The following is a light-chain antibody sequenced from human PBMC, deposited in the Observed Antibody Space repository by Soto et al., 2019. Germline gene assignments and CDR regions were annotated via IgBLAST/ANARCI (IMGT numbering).Light chain of an antibody. CDR1: QSINNY. J-gene: IGKJ2*01. V-gene: IGKV1-39*01. CDR2: AAT. CDR3: QQSYNSPYT. Sequence: DIQMTQSPSSLSASLGDRATITCRAGQSINNYLNWYQQEEGKAPKLLIYAATSLQSGVPSRFSGSGSGTEFTLTISSLQPGDFATYYCQQSYNSPYTFGLGTK.